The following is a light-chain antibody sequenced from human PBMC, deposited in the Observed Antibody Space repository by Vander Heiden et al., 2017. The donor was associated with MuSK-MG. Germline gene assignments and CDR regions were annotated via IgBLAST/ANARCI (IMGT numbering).Light chain of an antibody. Sequence: SALTQPPSVSGSPGQSVPISCTGTSSDIGSYNRVAWYQQPPGTAPKLLIYEVSYRPSGVPDRFSGSKSGNTASLTISGRQAEDEADYYCGSYTTSITLIFGGGTKRTVL. V-gene: IGLV2-18*02. J-gene: IGLJ2*01. CDR1: SSDIGSYNR. CDR2: EVS. CDR3: GSYTTSITLI.